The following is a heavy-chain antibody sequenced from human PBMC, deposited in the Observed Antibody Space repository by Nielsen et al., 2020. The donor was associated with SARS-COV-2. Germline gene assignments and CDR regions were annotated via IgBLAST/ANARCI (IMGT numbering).Heavy chain of an antibody. Sequence: GESLKISCAASGFTFSSYWMSWVRQAPGKGLEWVANIEQDGSEKYYVDSVKGRFTISRDNAKNSLYLQMNSLRAEDTAVYYCARDIVVVTASIGMPGYWGQGTLVTVSS. D-gene: IGHD2-21*02. CDR2: IEQDGSEK. CDR3: ARDIVVVTASIGMPGY. V-gene: IGHV3-7*03. J-gene: IGHJ4*02. CDR1: GFTFSSYW.